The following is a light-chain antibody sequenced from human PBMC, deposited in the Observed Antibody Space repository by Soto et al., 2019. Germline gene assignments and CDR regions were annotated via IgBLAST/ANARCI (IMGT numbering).Light chain of an antibody. CDR2: HAS. J-gene: IGKJ1*01. Sequence: DIQMTQSPSTLPASVGDRVTITCRASQSIRNWLAWYQQKPGPAPKEQIYHASHLQSGVPSRVSGSGSVTEFTLTIRSLQPDDFASYYCHQYNSYSFGQGTKVEIK. CDR1: QSIRNW. V-gene: IGKV1-5*01. CDR3: HQYNSYS.